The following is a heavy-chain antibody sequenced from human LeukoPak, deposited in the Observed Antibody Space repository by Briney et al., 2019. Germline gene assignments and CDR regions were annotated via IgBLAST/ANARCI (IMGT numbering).Heavy chain of an antibody. CDR1: GYSLTELS. Sequence: GASVKVSCKVSGYSLTELSMHWVRQAPGKGLEWMGGFDPRNGGTYFAQNFQGRVTLTEDTFTDTSSMELRSLKSDDTAVYYCTTSDRQFCSPSSCYMPFDYWGQGSLVTVSS. V-gene: IGHV1-24*01. J-gene: IGHJ4*02. CDR2: FDPRNGGT. D-gene: IGHD2-2*02. CDR3: TTSDRQFCSPSSCYMPFDY.